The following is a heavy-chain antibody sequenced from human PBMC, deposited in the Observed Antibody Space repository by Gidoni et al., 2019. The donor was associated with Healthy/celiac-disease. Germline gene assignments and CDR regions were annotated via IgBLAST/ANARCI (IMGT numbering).Heavy chain of an antibody. V-gene: IGHV4-4*07. D-gene: IGHD4-17*01. CDR2: IYTSGST. J-gene: IGHJ5*02. CDR3: AREGARDDYGDYGWFDP. Sequence: TCTVSGGSISSYYWSWIRQPAGKGLEWIGRIYTSGSTNYNPSLKSRVTMSVDTSKNQFSLKLSSVTAADTAVYYCAREGARDDYGDYGWFDPWGQGTLVTVSS. CDR1: GGSISSYY.